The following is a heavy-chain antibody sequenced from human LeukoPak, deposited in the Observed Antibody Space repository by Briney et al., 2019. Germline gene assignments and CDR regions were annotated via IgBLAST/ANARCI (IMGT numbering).Heavy chain of an antibody. CDR3: AKDLRGLYGDQVAFDI. CDR1: GFTFNRYG. V-gene: IGHV3-30*18. CDR2: ISYEGSNK. Sequence: GRSLRLSCAPSGFTFNRYGTHWVRQAPDKGLEGVADISYEGSNKYYADSVKGRFTISRDNSKNTLYLQMNSLRAEDTAVYYCAKDLRGLYGDQVAFDIWGQGTMVTVSS. D-gene: IGHD4-17*01. J-gene: IGHJ3*02.